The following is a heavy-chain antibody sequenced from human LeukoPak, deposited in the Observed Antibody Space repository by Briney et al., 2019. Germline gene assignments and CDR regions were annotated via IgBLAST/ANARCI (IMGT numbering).Heavy chain of an antibody. CDR1: GYTFTGYY. V-gene: IGHV1-2*02. CDR2: INPNSGGT. Sequence: ASVKVSCKASGYTFTGYYMHWVRQAPGQGLEWMGWINPNSGGTNYAQKFQGRVTMTRDTSISSAYMELSRLRSDDTAVYYCARDLLPHDNRDVDDYWGQGTLVTVSS. CDR3: ARDLLPHDNRDVDDY. J-gene: IGHJ4*02. D-gene: IGHD5-24*01.